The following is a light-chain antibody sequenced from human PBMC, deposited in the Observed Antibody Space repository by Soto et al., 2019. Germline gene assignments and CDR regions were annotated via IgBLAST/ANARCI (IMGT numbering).Light chain of an antibody. CDR3: QHYHGWPIT. Sequence: EIVLRQSPATLSLSPGERATLSRRASQGIGDTLAWYQHKPGQTPRLXIYDASTRETGIPARFSGSGSGTEFTLTISSLQSEDFAVYYCQHYHGWPITFGQGTRLEIK. CDR2: DAS. V-gene: IGKV3-15*01. J-gene: IGKJ5*01. CDR1: QGIGDT.